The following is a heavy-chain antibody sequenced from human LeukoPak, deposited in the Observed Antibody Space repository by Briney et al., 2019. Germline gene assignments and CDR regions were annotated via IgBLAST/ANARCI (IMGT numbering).Heavy chain of an antibody. CDR3: ARDYYDSSGYLPDFYYYYYGMDV. D-gene: IGHD3-22*01. V-gene: IGHV3-33*01. CDR2: IWYDGSNK. J-gene: IGHJ6*02. Sequence: GRSLRLSCAASGFTFSSYGMHWVRQAPGKGLEWVAVIWYDGSNKYYADSVKGRFTISRDNSKNTLYLQINSLRAEDTAVYYCARDYYDSSGYLPDFYYYYYGMDVWGQGTTVTVSS. CDR1: GFTFSSYG.